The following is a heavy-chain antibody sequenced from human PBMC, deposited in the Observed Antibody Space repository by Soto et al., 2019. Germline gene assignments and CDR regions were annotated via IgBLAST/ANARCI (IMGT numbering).Heavy chain of an antibody. CDR2: ISGSGGST. D-gene: IGHD2-21*01. CDR3: AKGGYCGGDCYANAFDI. J-gene: IGHJ3*02. Sequence: EVQLLESGGGLVQPGGSLRLSCAASGFTFSSYAMSWVRQAPGKGLEWVSAISGSGGSTYYADSVKGRFTISRDNSKNTLYLQMNSLRAEDTAVYYCAKGGYCGGDCYANAFDIWGQGTMVTVSS. CDR1: GFTFSSYA. V-gene: IGHV3-23*01.